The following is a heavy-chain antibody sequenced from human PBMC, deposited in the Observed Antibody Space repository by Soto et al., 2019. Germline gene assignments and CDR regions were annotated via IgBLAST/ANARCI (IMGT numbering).Heavy chain of an antibody. V-gene: IGHV4-34*02. D-gene: IGHD1-26*01. CDR2: INHSGGT. CDR3: ARLRWEQPWVFDY. CDR1: GGSFSGYY. J-gene: IGHJ4*02. Sequence: QVQLQQWGAGLLKPSETLSLTCAVYGGSFSGYYWSWIRQPPVKGLEWIGEINHSGGTNYNPSLKSRVTISVVTSKNQFSLKLSTVTAADTAVFYCARLRWEQPWVFDYWGQGTLVTVSS.